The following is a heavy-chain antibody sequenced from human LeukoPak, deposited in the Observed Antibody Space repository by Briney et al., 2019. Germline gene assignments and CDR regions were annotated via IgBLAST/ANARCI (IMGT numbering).Heavy chain of an antibody. J-gene: IGHJ3*02. D-gene: IGHD3-10*01. Sequence: PSQTLSLTCTVSGGSISSHSWTWIRQPAGKGLEWIGRFHTSGSTNYNPSLKSRVTISVDTSKNQFSLKLSSVTAADTAVYYCARATHGSVFDIWGQGTMVTVSS. V-gene: IGHV4-4*07. CDR3: ARATHGSVFDI. CDR2: FHTSGST. CDR1: GGSISSHS.